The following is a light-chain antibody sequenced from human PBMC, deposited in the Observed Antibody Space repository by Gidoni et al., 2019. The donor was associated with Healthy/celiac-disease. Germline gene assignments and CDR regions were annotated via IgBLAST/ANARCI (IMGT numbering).Light chain of an antibody. CDR2: DVS. Sequence: QSALTPPASVSWSPVQSITISCTGTSSDVGGYNYVSWYQQHPGKAPKLMIYDVSNRPSGVSNRFSGSKSGNTASLTISVLQAEDEADYYCSSYTSSSRVFGGGTKLTVL. CDR1: SSDVGGYNY. V-gene: IGLV2-14*01. CDR3: SSYTSSSRV. J-gene: IGLJ2*01.